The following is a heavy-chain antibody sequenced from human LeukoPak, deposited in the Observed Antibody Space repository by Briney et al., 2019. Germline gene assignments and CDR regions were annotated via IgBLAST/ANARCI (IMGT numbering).Heavy chain of an antibody. D-gene: IGHD3-10*01. Sequence: PGGSLRLSCAASGFTVSSNYMSWVRQAPGKGLEWVSVIYSGGSTYYADSVKGRFTISRHNSKNTLYLLMNSLRAEDTAVYYCATTYGSGSYYRDYWGQGTLVTVSS. CDR1: GFTVSSNY. CDR2: IYSGGST. V-gene: IGHV3-53*04. CDR3: ATTYGSGSYYRDY. J-gene: IGHJ4*02.